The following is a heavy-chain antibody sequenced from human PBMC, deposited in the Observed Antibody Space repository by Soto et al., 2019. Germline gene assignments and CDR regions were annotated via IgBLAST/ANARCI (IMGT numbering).Heavy chain of an antibody. CDR3: AREFGDNWTYEAN. V-gene: IGHV4-4*07. Sequence: PAGKGLEWIGRMYSTGNTNYNPSLKSRVTVSIDTSKNQFFLRLNSVTAADSAVYYCAREFGDNWTYEANWGQGT. J-gene: IGHJ4*02. CDR2: MYSTGNT. D-gene: IGHD1-7*01.